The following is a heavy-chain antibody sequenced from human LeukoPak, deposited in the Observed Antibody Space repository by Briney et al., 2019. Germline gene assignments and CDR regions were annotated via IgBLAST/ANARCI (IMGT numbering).Heavy chain of an antibody. V-gene: IGHV4-30-2*01. J-gene: IGHJ4*02. CDR3: ARAHVVIAIEGLDY. D-gene: IGHD2-21*01. Sequence: PSETLSLTCTVSGGSISSGGYYWSWIRQPPGKGLEWIGYIYHSGSTYYNPSLKSRVTISVDRSKNQFSLKLSSVTAADTAVYYCARAHVVIAIEGLDYWGQGTLVTVSS. CDR1: GGSISSGGYY. CDR2: IYHSGST.